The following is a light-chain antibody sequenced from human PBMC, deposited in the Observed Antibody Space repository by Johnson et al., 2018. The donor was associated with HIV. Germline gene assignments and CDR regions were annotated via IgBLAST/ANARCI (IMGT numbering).Light chain of an antibody. CDR2: DNN. J-gene: IGLJ1*01. Sequence: QSVLTQPPSVSAAPGQKVTISCSGSSSNIENNFVSWYQQFPGTAPKLLIYDNNKRPSEIPDRFSGSKSGTSATLVITGLRTGDEADYYCGTWDSSLSQGVFGTGTKVTVL. CDR3: GTWDSSLSQGV. V-gene: IGLV1-51*01. CDR1: SSNIENNF.